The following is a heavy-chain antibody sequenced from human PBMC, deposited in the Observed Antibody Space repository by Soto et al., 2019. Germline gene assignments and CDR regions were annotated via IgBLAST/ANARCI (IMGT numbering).Heavy chain of an antibody. CDR1: GGSIRSASYH. CDR3: ATSLKISLGEIDY. CDR2: IFYTGST. Sequence: QVQLQQSGPGLVKPSQTLSLTCAVSGGSIRSASYHWTWIRQHPGKGLEWIGYIFYTGSTSYNPSLKSRLTISTDTSKNQFSLKLTSVTAADTAVYYCATSLKISLGEIDYWGQGSLVTVSS. V-gene: IGHV4-31*11. J-gene: IGHJ4*02. D-gene: IGHD3-10*01.